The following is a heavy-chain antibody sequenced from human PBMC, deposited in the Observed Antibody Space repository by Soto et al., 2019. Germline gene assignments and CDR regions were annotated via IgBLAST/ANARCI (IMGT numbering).Heavy chain of an antibody. CDR1: GFTFSSYG. J-gene: IGHJ4*02. D-gene: IGHD4-17*01. CDR2: ISYDGSNK. Sequence: GGSLRLSCAASGFTFSSYGMHWVRQAPGKGLEWVAVISYDGSNKYYADSVKGRFTISRDNSKNTLYLQMNSLRAEDTAGYYCANIYGDLGRGYWGQGTLVTVS. CDR3: ANIYGDLGRGY. V-gene: IGHV3-30*18.